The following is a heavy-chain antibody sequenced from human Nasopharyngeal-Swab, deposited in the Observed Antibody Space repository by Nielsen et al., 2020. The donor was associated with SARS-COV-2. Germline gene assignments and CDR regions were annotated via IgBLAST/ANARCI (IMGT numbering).Heavy chain of an antibody. CDR2: IYTSGST. Sequence: SETLSLTCTVSGGSISSGSYYWSWIRQPAGKGLEWIGRIYTSGSTNYNPSLKSRVTISVDTSKNQFSLKLSSVTAADTAVYYWARDGDYTDVWGQGTTVTVSS. J-gene: IGHJ6*02. CDR1: GGSISSGSYY. D-gene: IGHD4-11*01. V-gene: IGHV4-61*02. CDR3: ARDGDYTDV.